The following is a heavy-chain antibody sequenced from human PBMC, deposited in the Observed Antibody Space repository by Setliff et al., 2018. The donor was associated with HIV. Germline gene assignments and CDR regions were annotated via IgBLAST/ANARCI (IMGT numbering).Heavy chain of an antibody. CDR2: INAYNGNT. D-gene: IGHD1-26*01. J-gene: IGHJ5*02. V-gene: IGHV1-18*01. CDR1: GYTFTSYG. CDR3: ARTPEVGATAGWFDP. Sequence: GASVKVSCKASGYTFTSYGISWVRQAPGQGLEWMGWINAYNGNTHYAQKFQGRVTMTTATSTSTAYMELRSLTSDDAALYYCARTPEVGATAGWFDPWGQGTLVTVSS.